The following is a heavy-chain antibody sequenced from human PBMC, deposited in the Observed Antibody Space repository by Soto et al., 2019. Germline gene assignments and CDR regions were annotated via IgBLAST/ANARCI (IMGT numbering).Heavy chain of an antibody. D-gene: IGHD1-7*01. V-gene: IGHV4-34*01. CDR1: GGSFSGYY. J-gene: IGHJ4*02. CDR3: ARTSIDTGTTSPYFDY. CDR2: INHSGST. Sequence: SETLSLTCAVYGGSFSGYYWSWIRQPPGKGLEWIGEINHSGSTNYNPSLKSRVTISVDTSKNQFSLKLNSVTPEDTAVYYCARTSIDTGTTSPYFDYWGQGTLVTVSS.